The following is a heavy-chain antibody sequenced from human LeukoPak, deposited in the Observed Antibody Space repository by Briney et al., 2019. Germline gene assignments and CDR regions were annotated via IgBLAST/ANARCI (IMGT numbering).Heavy chain of an antibody. J-gene: IGHJ6*03. Sequence: KASETLSLTCGVSGYSIGSVFYWGWIRQTPGKGLEWLGSVSHNTGASYNPSFKSRVTISLVTSKNHFSLTLTSVTAADTAVYFCASAPGSGHNYSYMHVWGKGTTVAVSS. CDR3: ASAPGSGHNYSYMHV. V-gene: IGHV4-38-2*01. CDR2: VSHNTGA. CDR1: GYSIGSVFY. D-gene: IGHD3-10*01.